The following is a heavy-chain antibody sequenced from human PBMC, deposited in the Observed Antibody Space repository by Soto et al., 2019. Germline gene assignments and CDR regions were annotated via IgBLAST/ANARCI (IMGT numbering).Heavy chain of an antibody. Sequence: GASVKVSCKASGYIFTSYYMHWVRQAPGQGLEWMGIINPSGGSSSYAQKFQGRVTMTRDTSTSTVYMELSSLRSEDTAVYYCAREVYSSGWYSKNFDYWGQGTLVTVSS. CDR2: INPSGGSS. CDR3: AREVYSSGWYSKNFDY. J-gene: IGHJ4*02. D-gene: IGHD6-19*01. V-gene: IGHV1-46*01. CDR1: GYIFTSYY.